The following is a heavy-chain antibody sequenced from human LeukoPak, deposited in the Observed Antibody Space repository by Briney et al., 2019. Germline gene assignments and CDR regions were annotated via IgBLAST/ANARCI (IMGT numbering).Heavy chain of an antibody. D-gene: IGHD3-10*02. CDR2: ISASGAGT. V-gene: IGHV3-23*01. Sequence: GGSLRLSCAASGFTFNTYAMSWVRQAPGKGLEWVSSISASGAGTYYADSVKGRYPNSRDNSENTVDLQMNSLRAEDTAIYYCAKDCSGSDYFDYWGQGTLGTVS. J-gene: IGHJ4*02. CDR3: AKDCSGSDYFDY. CDR1: GFTFNTYA.